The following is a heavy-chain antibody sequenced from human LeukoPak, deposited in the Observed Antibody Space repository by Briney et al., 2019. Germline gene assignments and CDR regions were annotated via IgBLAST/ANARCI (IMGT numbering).Heavy chain of an antibody. D-gene: IGHD3-16*01. CDR3: ARDLVIRGGY. V-gene: IGHV1-2*02. CDR2: INPNSGGT. Sequence: ASVKVSCKASGYTFTSYGISWVRQAPGQGLEWMGWINPNSGGTNYAQKFQGRVTMTRDTSISTAYMELSRLRSDDTAVYYCARDLVIRGGYWGQGTLVTVSS. CDR1: GYTFTSYG. J-gene: IGHJ4*02.